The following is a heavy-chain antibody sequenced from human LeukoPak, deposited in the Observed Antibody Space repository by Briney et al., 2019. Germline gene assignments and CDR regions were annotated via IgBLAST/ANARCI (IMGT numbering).Heavy chain of an antibody. J-gene: IGHJ6*03. CDR2: IYYSGST. CDR3: ATDIVATTRNYYYYYMDV. V-gene: IGHV4-59*01. D-gene: IGHD5-12*01. CDR1: GGSISSYY. Sequence: SETLSLTCTVSGGSISSYYWSWIRQPPGKGLEWIGYIYYSGSTNYNPSLKSRDTISVDTSKNQFSLKLSSVTAADTAVYYCATDIVATTRNYYYYYMDVWGKGTTVTVSS.